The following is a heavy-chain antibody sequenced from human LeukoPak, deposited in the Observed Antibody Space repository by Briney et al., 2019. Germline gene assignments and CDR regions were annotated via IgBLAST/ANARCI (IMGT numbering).Heavy chain of an antibody. Sequence: GGSLRLSCAASGFTFSSYAMSWVRQAPGKGLEWVSAISGSGGTTYYADSVKGRFTISRDNSKNSLYLQMNSLRAEDTAVYYCARDNGGADDYWGQGTLVAVSS. CDR3: ARDNGGADDY. CDR1: GFTFSSYA. D-gene: IGHD3-16*01. V-gene: IGHV3-23*01. J-gene: IGHJ4*02. CDR2: ISGSGGTT.